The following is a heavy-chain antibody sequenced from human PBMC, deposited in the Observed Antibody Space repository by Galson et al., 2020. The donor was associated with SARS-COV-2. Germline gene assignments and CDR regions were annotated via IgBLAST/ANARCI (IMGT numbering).Heavy chain of an antibody. CDR3: ARDHRYSLNWGSSYWYFDL. D-gene: IGHD7-27*01. CDR1: GFTFSGYS. J-gene: IGHJ2*01. Sequence: PGGSLRLSCAAAGFTFSGYSINWVRQAPGKGLEWVSSISSSSAYIYYADSVRGRFTISRDNSKSSVYLQMSSLRAEDTAVYYCARDHRYSLNWGSSYWYFDLWGRGTLVTVSS. V-gene: IGHV3-21*01. CDR2: ISSSSAYI.